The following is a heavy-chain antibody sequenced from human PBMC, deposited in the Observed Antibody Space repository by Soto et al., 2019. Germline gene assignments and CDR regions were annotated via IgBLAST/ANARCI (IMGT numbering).Heavy chain of an antibody. Sequence: ASVKVSCKASGYTFTSYGISWVRQAPGQGLEWMGWISAYNGNTNYAQELQGRVTMTTDTSTSTAYMELRSLRSDDTAVYYCGRGTLGNSIGAFDIWGQGTMVTVSS. D-gene: IGHD4-4*01. CDR2: ISAYNGNT. CDR1: GYTFTSYG. J-gene: IGHJ3*02. CDR3: GRGTLGNSIGAFDI. V-gene: IGHV1-18*01.